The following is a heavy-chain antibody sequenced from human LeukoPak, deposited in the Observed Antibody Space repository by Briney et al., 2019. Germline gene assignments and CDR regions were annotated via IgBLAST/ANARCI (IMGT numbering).Heavy chain of an antibody. CDR2: IKSKTDGGTT. V-gene: IGHV3-15*01. Sequence: GGSPRLSCAASGFTFSNAWMSWVRQAPGKGLEWVGRIKSKTDGGTTDYAAPVKGRFTISRDDSKNTLYLQMNSLKTEDTAVYYCTTDDYYDSSGYSPGFDYWGQGTLVTVSS. J-gene: IGHJ4*02. CDR3: TTDDYYDSSGYSPGFDY. CDR1: GFTFSNAW. D-gene: IGHD3-22*01.